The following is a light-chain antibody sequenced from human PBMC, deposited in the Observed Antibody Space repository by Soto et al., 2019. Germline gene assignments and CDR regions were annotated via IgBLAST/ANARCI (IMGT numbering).Light chain of an antibody. Sequence: EIVLTQSPTSLSLSPGERVTLSCRASQSVGSCLAWYQQRPGQAPRLLIYDTSNRATDIPARFSGSGSGTYFTLTISSLEPEDFAVYYCQQRVNGLTFGGGTKVDIK. CDR1: QSVGSC. CDR2: DTS. V-gene: IGKV3-11*01. CDR3: QQRVNGLT. J-gene: IGKJ4*01.